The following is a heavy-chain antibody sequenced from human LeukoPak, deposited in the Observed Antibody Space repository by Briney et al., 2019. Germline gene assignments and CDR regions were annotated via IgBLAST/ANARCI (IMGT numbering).Heavy chain of an antibody. J-gene: IGHJ4*02. V-gene: IGHV1-69*06. CDR2: IIPIFGTA. CDR3: AREHDFWSGYYYFDY. D-gene: IGHD3-3*01. CDR1: GYTFTSYA. Sequence: ASVKVSCKASGYTFTSYAISWVRQAPGQGLEWMGGIIPIFGTANYAQKFQGRVTITADKSTSTAYMELSSLRSEDTAVYYCAREHDFWSGYYYFDYWGQGTLVTVSS.